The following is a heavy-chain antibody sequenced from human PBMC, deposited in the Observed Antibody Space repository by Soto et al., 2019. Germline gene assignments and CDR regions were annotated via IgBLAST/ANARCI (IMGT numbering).Heavy chain of an antibody. V-gene: IGHV3-30-3*01. CDR1: GLTFSSYA. Sequence: GGSLRLCCAASGLTFSSYAMHWVRQAPGKGLEWVAVISYDGSNKYYADSVKGRFTISRDNSKNTLYLQMNSLRAEDTAVYYCARDPLWGTAMVLWYFDLWGRGTLVTVSS. CDR2: ISYDGSNK. CDR3: ARDPLWGTAMVLWYFDL. D-gene: IGHD5-18*01. J-gene: IGHJ2*01.